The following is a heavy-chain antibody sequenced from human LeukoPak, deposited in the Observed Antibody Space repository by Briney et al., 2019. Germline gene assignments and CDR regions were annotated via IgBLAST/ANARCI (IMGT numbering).Heavy chain of an antibody. V-gene: IGHV3-23*01. J-gene: IGHJ5*02. D-gene: IGHD6-19*01. Sequence: GGSLRLSCAASGFTFSSYAVSCVRQAPEKGLEGVSAITGSGGYTYNADSVKGRFTISRDNSKNTLYLQMNSLGAEDTAVYYCAKVGVAGGYYWFDPWGRGTLVTVSS. CDR2: ITGSGGYT. CDR1: GFTFSSYA. CDR3: AKVGVAGGYYWFDP.